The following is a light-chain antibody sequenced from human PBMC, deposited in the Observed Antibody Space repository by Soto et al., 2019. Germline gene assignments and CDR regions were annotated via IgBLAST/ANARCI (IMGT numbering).Light chain of an antibody. J-gene: IGKJ1*01. Sequence: EIVMTQSPATLSVSPGERATLSCRASQSVSSNLAWYQQKPGQAPRLLIYGASTRATGIPGRFSGSGSGTEFTLTISNLQYEDFEVCYCQHYYYSPTFGQGTRVEIK. CDR2: GAS. V-gene: IGKV3-15*01. CDR1: QSVSSN. CDR3: QHYYYSPT.